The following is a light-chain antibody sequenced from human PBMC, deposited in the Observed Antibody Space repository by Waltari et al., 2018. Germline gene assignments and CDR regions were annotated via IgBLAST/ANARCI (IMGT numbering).Light chain of an antibody. CDR2: QVT. Sequence: QSALTQPASVSGSAGQSITISCTGTSADVGSYNFGSWYQQNPSKAPRLLFSQVTKRPSGVTSRFSGYKSGITASLTISGLQTEDEADYYCCSYAGGATWVFGGGTKLTVL. CDR1: SADVGSYNF. V-gene: IGLV2-23*02. CDR3: CSYAGGATWV. J-gene: IGLJ3*02.